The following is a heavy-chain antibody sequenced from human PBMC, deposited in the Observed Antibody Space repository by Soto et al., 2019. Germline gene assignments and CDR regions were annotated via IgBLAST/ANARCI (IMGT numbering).Heavy chain of an antibody. CDR3: ARPNDYWNGYGPFDY. D-gene: IGHD3-3*01. CDR1: GRSISSVGYY. CDR2: ISYTGST. V-gene: IGHV4-31*11. J-gene: IGHJ4*02. Sequence: SETLSLTCAVSGRSISSVGYYWSWVRLLPGKGLEWIGSISYTGSTYYNPSLENRLSISLDTSENRFSLRLNSVTAADTAIYYCARPNDYWNGYGPFDYWGQGSLVTAPQ.